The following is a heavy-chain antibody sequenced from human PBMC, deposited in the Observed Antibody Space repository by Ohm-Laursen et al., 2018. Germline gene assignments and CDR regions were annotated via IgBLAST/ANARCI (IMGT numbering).Heavy chain of an antibody. CDR3: ARGQLLEYDAFNI. Sequence: GTLSLTCTVSGGSISSYYWNWIRQPPGKGLEWIGYIYYSGNTKYNSSLNSRVTISVDTSKSQFSLNLSSLTAADTAVYFCARGQLLEYDAFNIWGHGTIVTVSS. D-gene: IGHD3-16*01. CDR2: IYYSGNT. J-gene: IGHJ3*02. V-gene: IGHV4-59*01. CDR1: GGSISSYY.